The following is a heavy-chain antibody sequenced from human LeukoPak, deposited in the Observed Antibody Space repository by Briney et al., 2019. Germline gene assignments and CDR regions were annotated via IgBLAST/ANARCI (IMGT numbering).Heavy chain of an antibody. V-gene: IGHV4-4*07. CDR3: ASSNFWSGYYRHYYMDV. D-gene: IGHD3-3*01. CDR1: GGSISSYY. CDR2: IYTSGST. J-gene: IGHJ6*03. Sequence: PSETPSLTCTVSGGSISSYYWSWIRQPAGKGLEWIERIYTSGSTNYNPSLKSRVTMSVDTSKNQFSLKLSSVTAADTAVYYCASSNFWSGYYRHYYMDVWGKGTTVTVSS.